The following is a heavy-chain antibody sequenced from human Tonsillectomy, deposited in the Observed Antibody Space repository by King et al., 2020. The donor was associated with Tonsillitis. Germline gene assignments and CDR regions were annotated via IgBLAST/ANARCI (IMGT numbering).Heavy chain of an antibody. CDR2: IYYSGST. Sequence: QLQESGPGLVKPSETLSLTCTVSGGSISGHYWSWIRQPPGKGLEWIGYIYYSGSTKYNPSLTSRVTISVDTSKNQLSLKLSSVTAADTAVYYCARGGGYCSGGSCYSGYYYYGMDVWGQGTTVTVSS. CDR1: GGSISGHY. D-gene: IGHD2-15*01. V-gene: IGHV4-59*11. J-gene: IGHJ6*02. CDR3: ARGGGYCSGGSCYSGYYYYGMDV.